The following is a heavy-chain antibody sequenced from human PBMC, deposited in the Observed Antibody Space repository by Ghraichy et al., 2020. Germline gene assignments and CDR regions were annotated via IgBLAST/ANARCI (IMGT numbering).Heavy chain of an antibody. CDR1: GFTFSAAW. CDR2: IKTKDNGERT. D-gene: IGHD4-23*01. V-gene: IGHV3-15*01. Sequence: GGSRRLSCRTSGFTFSAAWLTWVRQAPGKGLEWVGRIKTKDNGERTDYSAFARDRFIISRDDSKGMVFLQMNNLDSEDTAVYYCTLLSGGHFDTWGQGTLVTVSS. J-gene: IGHJ4*02. CDR3: TLLSGGHFDT.